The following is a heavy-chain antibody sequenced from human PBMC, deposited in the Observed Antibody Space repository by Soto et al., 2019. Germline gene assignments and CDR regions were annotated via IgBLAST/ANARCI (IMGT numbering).Heavy chain of an antibody. J-gene: IGHJ6*02. D-gene: IGHD7-27*01. Sequence: PSETLSLTCIVSGGSIISSSYYWCWIRQHPGKGLEWIGYIYYSGSTYYNPSLKSRVSISIDTSKNQFSLELISVTAADTAVYYCARVGTSYARRGLDVWGQGTTVTV. CDR2: IYYSGST. V-gene: IGHV4-31*03. CDR1: GGSIISSSYY. CDR3: ARVGTSYARRGLDV.